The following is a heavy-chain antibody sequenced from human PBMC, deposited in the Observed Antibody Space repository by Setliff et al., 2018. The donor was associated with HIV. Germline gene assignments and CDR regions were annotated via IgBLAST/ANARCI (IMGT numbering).Heavy chain of an antibody. CDR1: GGSTSTYY. V-gene: IGHV4-59*08. D-gene: IGHD6-19*01. Sequence: SETLSLTCTVSGGSTSTYYWNWIRQSPGKGLEWIGYIYTTQTTKYNPSLKSRVTISVDTSKSQFSLKLSSVTAADTAIYYCARHRGDSGWPRGTDSWGQGTLVTVSS. CDR3: ARHRGDSGWPRGTDS. CDR2: IYTTQTT. J-gene: IGHJ4*02.